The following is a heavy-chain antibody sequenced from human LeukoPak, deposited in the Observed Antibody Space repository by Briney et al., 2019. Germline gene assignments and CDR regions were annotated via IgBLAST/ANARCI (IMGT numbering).Heavy chain of an antibody. Sequence: ASVKVSCKASGYTFTGYYMHWVRQAPGQGLEWMGWINPNSGGTNYAQKFQGRVTMTRDTSISTAYMELSRLRSDDTAVYYCARAFHRYYYYDSSGYPFDYWGQGTLVTVSS. CDR3: ARAFHRYYYYDSSGYPFDY. CDR1: GYTFTGYY. J-gene: IGHJ4*02. D-gene: IGHD3-22*01. V-gene: IGHV1-2*02. CDR2: INPNSGGT.